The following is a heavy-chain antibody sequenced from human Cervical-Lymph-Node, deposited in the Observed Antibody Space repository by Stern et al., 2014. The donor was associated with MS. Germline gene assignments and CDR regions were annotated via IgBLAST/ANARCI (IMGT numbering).Heavy chain of an antibody. CDR3: SRGLQGGF. Sequence: EVQLVESGGGLVQPGGSLRLSCAASGFTFSNHWMNWVRQAPGKGLEWVANIKQDGSEDYYLDSVKGRFTISRDNAKNSLYLQMNSLRAEDTAVYYCSRGLQGGFWGQGTLVIVSS. V-gene: IGHV3-7*01. CDR2: IKQDGSED. CDR1: GFTFSNHW. J-gene: IGHJ4*02. D-gene: IGHD6-25*01.